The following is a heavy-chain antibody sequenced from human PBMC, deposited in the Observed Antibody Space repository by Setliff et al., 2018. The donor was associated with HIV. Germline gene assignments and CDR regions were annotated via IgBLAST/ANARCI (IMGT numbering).Heavy chain of an antibody. V-gene: IGHV5-51*01. D-gene: IGHD6-13*01. CDR1: DHTFTTYW. Sequence: GESLKISCKALDHTFTTYWIGWVRQRPGEGLEWMGIIYPDDSNIRYNPSFQSQVTISADKSITTAYLQIDNLKASDTATYYCARRDGRSMNAFQIWGPGTMVTVSS. J-gene: IGHJ3*01. CDR3: ARRDGRSMNAFQI. CDR2: IYPDDSNI.